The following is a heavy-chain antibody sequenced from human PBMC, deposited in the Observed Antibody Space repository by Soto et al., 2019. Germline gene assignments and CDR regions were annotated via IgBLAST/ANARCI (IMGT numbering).Heavy chain of an antibody. J-gene: IGHJ4*02. Sequence: QVQLVQSGAEVKKPGSSVKVSCKASGGTFSSYAISWVRQAPGQGLEWMGGIIPIFGTANYAQKFQGRVTITADESTSTAYMELSSLRSEDTAVYYCARDAGEYYYDSKRYLDYWGQGTLVTVSS. D-gene: IGHD3-22*01. CDR1: GGTFSSYA. CDR3: ARDAGEYYYDSKRYLDY. CDR2: IIPIFGTA. V-gene: IGHV1-69*01.